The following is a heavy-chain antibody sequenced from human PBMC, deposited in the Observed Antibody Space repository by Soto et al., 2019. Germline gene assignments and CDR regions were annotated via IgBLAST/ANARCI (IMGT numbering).Heavy chain of an antibody. V-gene: IGHV4-31*02. CDR1: GASTVSHYH. Sequence: QVQLQESGPGLVKPSQTLSLTCSVSGASTVSHYHWTWIRQPPGKGLEWMGYIFNSGTTFYNPSLTSRLSISMDTSGNHFSLELRSVTAADTAVYYCASHFATRGYGAFDIWGQGTGVTVSS. CDR3: ASHFATRGYGAFDI. J-gene: IGHJ3*02. CDR2: IFNSGTT. D-gene: IGHD3-3*01.